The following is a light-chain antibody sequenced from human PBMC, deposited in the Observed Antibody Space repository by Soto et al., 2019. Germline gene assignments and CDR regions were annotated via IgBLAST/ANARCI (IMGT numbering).Light chain of an antibody. Sequence: DIKMTQSPSSLSTSIGDRVTITCLASQTISMYLHWYQQKPGNAPKLLIYAASNLQSGVPSRFSGSGSGTDFTLTISNLQPEDFATYYCQQTYSMPYTFARGTKVDIK. V-gene: IGKV1-39*01. CDR2: AAS. CDR3: QQTYSMPYT. CDR1: QTISMY. J-gene: IGKJ2*01.